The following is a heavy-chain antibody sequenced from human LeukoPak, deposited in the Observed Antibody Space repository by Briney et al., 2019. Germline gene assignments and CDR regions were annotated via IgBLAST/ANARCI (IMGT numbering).Heavy chain of an antibody. CDR1: GYTFTSYD. D-gene: IGHD2-2*02. Sequence: GASVKVSCKASGYTFTSYDINWVRQATGQGLEWMGWMNPNSGNTGYAQKFQGRVTMTRNTSISTAYMELSRLRSDDTAVYYCARDRVGKYCSSTSCYTELDYWGQGTLVTVSS. V-gene: IGHV1-8*01. CDR2: MNPNSGNT. CDR3: ARDRVGKYCSSTSCYTELDY. J-gene: IGHJ4*02.